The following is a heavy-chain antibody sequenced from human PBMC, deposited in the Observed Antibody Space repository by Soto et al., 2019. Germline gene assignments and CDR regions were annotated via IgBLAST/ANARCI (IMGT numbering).Heavy chain of an antibody. CDR3: ARGGEVATIFHYYYYYMDV. J-gene: IGHJ6*03. CDR1: GYTFTSYD. V-gene: IGHV1-8*01. Sequence: QVQLVQSGAEVKKPGASVKVSCKASGYTFTSYDINWVRQATGQGLEWMGWMNPNSGNTGYAQKFQGRVTMTRNTSISTAYMELSSLRSEDTAVYYCARGGEVATIFHYYYYYMDVWGKGTTVTVSS. D-gene: IGHD5-12*01. CDR2: MNPNSGNT.